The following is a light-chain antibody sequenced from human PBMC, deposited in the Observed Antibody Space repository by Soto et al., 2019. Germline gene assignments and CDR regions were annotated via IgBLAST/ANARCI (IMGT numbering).Light chain of an antibody. Sequence: QSVLTQPPSASGTPGQRVTISCSGSSSNIGSNYVYWYQQLPGTAPKLLIYSNNQRPSGVPDRFSGSNSGTSASLAISGHRSEDEADYYCAAWDDSLSGRVFGTGTKLTVL. CDR2: SNN. J-gene: IGLJ1*01. CDR3: AAWDDSLSGRV. V-gene: IGLV1-47*02. CDR1: SSNIGSNY.